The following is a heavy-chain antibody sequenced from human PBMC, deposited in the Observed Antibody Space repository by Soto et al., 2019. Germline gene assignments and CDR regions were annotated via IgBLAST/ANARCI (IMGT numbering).Heavy chain of an antibody. J-gene: IGHJ5*02. CDR3: ARQVPSDGYYGPRWFDP. Sequence: SETLSLTCTVSGGSISSYYWSWIRQPPGKGLEWIGYIYYSGSTNYNPSLKSRVTISVDTSKNQFSLKLSSVTAADMAVYYCARQVPSDGYYGPRWFDPWGQGTLVTVSS. D-gene: IGHD3-10*01. CDR2: IYYSGST. V-gene: IGHV4-59*08. CDR1: GGSISSYY.